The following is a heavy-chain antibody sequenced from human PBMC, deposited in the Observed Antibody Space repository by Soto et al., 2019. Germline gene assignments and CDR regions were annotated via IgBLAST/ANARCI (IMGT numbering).Heavy chain of an antibody. V-gene: IGHV3-30-3*01. Sequence: GGSPRLSCAASGFTFSSYAMHWVRQAPGKGLEWVAVISYDGSNKYYADSVKGRFTISRDNSKNTLYLQMNSLRAEDTAVYYCARERVGARGFDPWGQGTLVTVSS. D-gene: IGHD1-26*01. CDR3: ARERVGARGFDP. CDR1: GFTFSSYA. CDR2: ISYDGSNK. J-gene: IGHJ5*02.